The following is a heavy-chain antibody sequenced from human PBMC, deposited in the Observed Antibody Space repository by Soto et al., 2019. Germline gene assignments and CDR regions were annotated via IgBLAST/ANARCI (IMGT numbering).Heavy chain of an antibody. D-gene: IGHD3-10*01. CDR2: ISGTGDAE. V-gene: IGHV3-11*04. J-gene: IGHJ6*02. CDR1: GFIFSDYY. Sequence: GGSLRLSCVASGFIFSDYYLSWIRQVPGKGLECVPYISGTGDAEYYADSQEGRFTISSDNAKNSLYLQMTSLRVEDTAVYYCPIGGGQISYFGIDVWGQGTTVTVSS. CDR3: PIGGGQISYFGIDV.